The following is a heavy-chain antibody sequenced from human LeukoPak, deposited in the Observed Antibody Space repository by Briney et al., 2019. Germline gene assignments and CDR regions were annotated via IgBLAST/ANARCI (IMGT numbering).Heavy chain of an antibody. V-gene: IGHV1-69*05. Sequence: ASVKVSCKASGGTFSSYAISWVRQAPGQGLEWMGGIIPIFDTANYAQKFQGRVTITTDESTSTAYMELSSLRSEDTAVYYCARDKGGVGYPDAFDIWGQGTMVTVSS. J-gene: IGHJ3*02. CDR3: ARDKGGVGYPDAFDI. D-gene: IGHD3-22*01. CDR2: IIPIFDTA. CDR1: GGTFSSYA.